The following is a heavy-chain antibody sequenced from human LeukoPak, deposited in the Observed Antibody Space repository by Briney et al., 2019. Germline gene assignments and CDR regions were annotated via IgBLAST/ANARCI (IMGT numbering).Heavy chain of an antibody. CDR3: ARGRRGYNYDDFRVVDA. J-gene: IGHJ4*02. Sequence: PSETLSLTCTVSGGSISSYYWSWIRQPPGKGLEWIGYIYYSGSTNYNPSLKSRVTMSVDTSKNQFSLKLSSVTAADTAVYYCARGRRGYNYDDFRVVDAWGQGTLVTVSS. CDR2: IYYSGST. V-gene: IGHV4-59*12. CDR1: GGSISSYY. D-gene: IGHD5-18*01.